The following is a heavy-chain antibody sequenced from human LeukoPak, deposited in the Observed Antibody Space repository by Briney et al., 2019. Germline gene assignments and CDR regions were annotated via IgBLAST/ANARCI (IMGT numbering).Heavy chain of an antibody. CDR1: GFTFSSYS. V-gene: IGHV3-21*01. CDR3: ARDSAPYSFGGVIAY. CDR2: ISSSSSYI. Sequence: PGGPLRLSCAASGFTFSSYSMNWVRQAPGKGLEWVSSISSSSSYIYYADSVKGRFTISRDNAKNSLYLQMNSLRAEDTAVYYCARDSAPYSFGGVIAYWGQGTLVTVSS. D-gene: IGHD3-16*02. J-gene: IGHJ4*02.